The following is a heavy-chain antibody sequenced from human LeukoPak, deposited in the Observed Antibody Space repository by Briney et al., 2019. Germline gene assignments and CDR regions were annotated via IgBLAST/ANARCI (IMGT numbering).Heavy chain of an antibody. Sequence: ASVKVSCKASGYTFTSYYMHWVRQAPGQGLEWMGIINPSGGSTSYAQKFQGRVTMTRDTSISTAYMELSRLRSDDTAVYYCARYNWNLFDYWGQGTLVTVSS. CDR3: ARYNWNLFDY. D-gene: IGHD1-20*01. CDR1: GYTFTSYY. V-gene: IGHV1-46*01. J-gene: IGHJ4*02. CDR2: INPSGGST.